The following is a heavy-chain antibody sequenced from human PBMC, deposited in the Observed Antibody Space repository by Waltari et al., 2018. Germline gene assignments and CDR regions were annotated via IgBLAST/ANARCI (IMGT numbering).Heavy chain of an antibody. D-gene: IGHD6-6*01. J-gene: IGHJ4*02. CDR3: ARDHPGSAQVFDF. V-gene: IGHV3-7*01. Sequence: EVQLVESGGGLVQPGGSLSLCCAASGFTFIREWMNWVRQAPGKGLEWVANIKEDGSQKYYVDSVKGRFTISRDNAKNSLYLQMNSLRLEDTALYYCARDHPGSAQVFDFWGQGAQVTVSS. CDR1: GFTFIREW. CDR2: IKEDGSQK.